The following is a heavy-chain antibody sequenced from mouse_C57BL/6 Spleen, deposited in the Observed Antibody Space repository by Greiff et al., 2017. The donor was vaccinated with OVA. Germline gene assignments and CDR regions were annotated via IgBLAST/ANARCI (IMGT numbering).Heavy chain of an antibody. CDR3: TRDYDGAMDY. V-gene: IGHV1-15*01. Sequence: VQLQQSGAELVRPGASVTLSCKASGYTFTDYEMHWVKQTPVHGLEWIGAIDPETGGTAYNQKFKGKAILTADKSSSTAYMELRSLTSEDSAVYYCTRDYDGAMDYWGQGTSVTVSS. CDR1: GYTFTDYE. J-gene: IGHJ4*01. D-gene: IGHD2-4*01. CDR2: IDPETGGT.